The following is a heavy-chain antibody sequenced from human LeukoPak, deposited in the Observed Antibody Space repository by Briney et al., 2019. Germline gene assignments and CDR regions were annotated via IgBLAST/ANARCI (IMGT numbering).Heavy chain of an antibody. Sequence: GASVKVSCKASGYTFTGYYMHWVRQAPGQGLEWMGWINPNSGGTNYAQKFQGRVNMTRDTSISTAYMELSRLRSDDTAVYYCARVLPRRGQSFFRFDPWGQGTLVTVSS. V-gene: IGHV1-2*02. J-gene: IGHJ5*02. CDR3: ARVLPRRGQSFFRFDP. CDR2: INPNSGGT. D-gene: IGHD3-10*01. CDR1: GYTFTGYY.